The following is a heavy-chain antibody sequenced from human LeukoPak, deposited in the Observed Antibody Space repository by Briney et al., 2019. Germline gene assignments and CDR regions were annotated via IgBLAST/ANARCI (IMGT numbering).Heavy chain of an antibody. CDR1: GFTFSSYA. V-gene: IGHV3-23*01. D-gene: IGHD3-22*01. CDR3: AKDRHDSSRLPFDP. J-gene: IGHJ5*02. CDR2: ISASGGST. Sequence: GGSLRLSCVASGFTFSSYAMSWVREAPGEGLEWVSAISASGGSTFYAGSVKGRFTISRDNSKTILYLQMNSLRAEDTAVYFCAKDRHDSSRLPFDPWGQGTLVTVSS.